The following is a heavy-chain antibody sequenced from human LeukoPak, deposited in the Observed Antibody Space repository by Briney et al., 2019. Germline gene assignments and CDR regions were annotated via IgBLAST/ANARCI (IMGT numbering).Heavy chain of an antibody. J-gene: IGHJ6*02. CDR1: GGSISSYY. CDR3: ARSRGSGGTYDMDV. D-gene: IGHD2-15*01. V-gene: IGHV4-59*01. CDR2: IYYSGST. Sequence: SGTLSLTCTVSGGSISSYYWSWIRQPPGKGLAWIGYIYYSGSTNYNPSLKSRVTISVDTSKNQFSLKLSSVTAADTAVYYCARSRGSGGTYDMDVWGQGTTVTVSS.